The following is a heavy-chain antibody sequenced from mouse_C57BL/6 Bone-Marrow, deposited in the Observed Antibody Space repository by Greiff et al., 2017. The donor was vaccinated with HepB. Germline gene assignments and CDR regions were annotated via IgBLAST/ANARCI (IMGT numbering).Heavy chain of an antibody. Sequence: VQLKESGAELVRPGSSVKLSCTASGFNIKDDYMHWVKQRPEQGLEWIGWIDPENGDTEYDSKFQGKATITADTSSNTAYLQLSSLTSEDTAVYYCTTYYGNCGFAYWGQGTLVTVSA. CDR2: IDPENGDT. CDR1: GFNIKDDY. D-gene: IGHD2-1*01. V-gene: IGHV14-4*01. CDR3: TTYYGNCGFAY. J-gene: IGHJ3*01.